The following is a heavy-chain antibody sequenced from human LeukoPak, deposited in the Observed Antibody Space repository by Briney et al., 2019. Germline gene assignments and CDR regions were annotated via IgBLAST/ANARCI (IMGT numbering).Heavy chain of an antibody. CDR3: ARHRSLYYYYYYMDV. Sequence: SETLSLTCAVYGGSFSGYYWSWIRQPPGKGLEWIGEINHSGSTNYNPSLKRRVTISVDTSKNQFSLKLSSVTAADTAVYYCARHRSLYYYYYYMDVWGKGTTVTISS. J-gene: IGHJ6*03. CDR1: GGSFSGYY. V-gene: IGHV4-34*01. CDR2: INHSGST.